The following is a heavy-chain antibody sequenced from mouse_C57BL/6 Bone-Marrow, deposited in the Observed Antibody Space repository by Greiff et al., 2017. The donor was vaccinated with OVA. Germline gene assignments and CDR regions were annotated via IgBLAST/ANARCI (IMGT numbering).Heavy chain of an antibody. Sequence: QVQLQQPGAELVMPGASVKLSCKASGYTFTRYWMHWVKQRPGQGLEWIGEIDPSDSYTNYNQKFKGKSTLTVDKSSSTAYMQLSSLTSEDSAVYYCAREEENYYGSSYGYWCQGTTLTGSS. CDR1: GYTFTRYW. CDR2: IDPSDSYT. CDR3: AREEENYYGSSYGY. V-gene: IGHV1-69*01. D-gene: IGHD1-1*01. J-gene: IGHJ2*01.